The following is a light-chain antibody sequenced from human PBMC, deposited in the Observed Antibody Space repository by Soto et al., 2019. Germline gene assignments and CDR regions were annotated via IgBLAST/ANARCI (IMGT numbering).Light chain of an antibody. Sequence: EIVMTQSPATLSVSPGERATLSCRASQSVSSNLAWYQQKPGQAPRLLIYGASTRATGLPARFSGSGSGTEVTLTISSQQSEDFAVYYCQQYNNWPPWTFGQGTKVEIK. CDR2: GAS. J-gene: IGKJ1*01. CDR1: QSVSSN. CDR3: QQYNNWPPWT. V-gene: IGKV3-15*01.